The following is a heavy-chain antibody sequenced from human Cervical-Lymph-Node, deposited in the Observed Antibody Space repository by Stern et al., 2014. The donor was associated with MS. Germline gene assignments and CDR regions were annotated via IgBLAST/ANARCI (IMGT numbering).Heavy chain of an antibody. J-gene: IGHJ4*02. CDR2: IYWDGAQ. V-gene: IGHV2-5*02. Sequence: QDTLKESGRRLVKSKQTLILKCLFYGFSLTTRGVGVGWIRPPSVKVLEWLAFIYWDGAQRYRAYLDGRITIRKDNSKNQVVLTMTNMDPVDTATYYCIHTSPRVPGIDYWGQGTLVTVSS. CDR3: IHTSPRVPGIDY. D-gene: IGHD6-13*01. CDR1: GFSLTTRGVG.